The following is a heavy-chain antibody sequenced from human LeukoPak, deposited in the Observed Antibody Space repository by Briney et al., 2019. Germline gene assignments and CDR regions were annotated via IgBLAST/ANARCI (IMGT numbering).Heavy chain of an antibody. Sequence: GASVKVSCKVSGYTLTELSMHWARLAPGKGLEWMGGFDPEDGGTIYAQKFQGRVTMTEDTSTDTAYMELSSLRSEDTAVYYCARVVVVIKTPSLYYFDYWGRGTLVTVSS. D-gene: IGHD3-22*01. J-gene: IGHJ4*02. CDR3: ARVVVVIKTPSLYYFDY. CDR2: FDPEDGGT. V-gene: IGHV1-24*01. CDR1: GYTLTELS.